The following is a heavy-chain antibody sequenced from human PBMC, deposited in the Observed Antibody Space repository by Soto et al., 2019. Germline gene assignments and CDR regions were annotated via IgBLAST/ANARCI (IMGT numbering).Heavy chain of an antibody. Sequence: GGSLRLSCAASGFTFSSYAMSWVRQAPGKGLEWVSAISGSGGSTYYADSVKGRFTISRDNSKNTLYLQVNSLRAEDTAVYYCAKVPSYSGGFLYYFDYWGQGTLVTVSS. D-gene: IGHD1-26*01. CDR1: GFTFSSYA. J-gene: IGHJ4*02. CDR2: ISGSGGST. CDR3: AKVPSYSGGFLYYFDY. V-gene: IGHV3-23*01.